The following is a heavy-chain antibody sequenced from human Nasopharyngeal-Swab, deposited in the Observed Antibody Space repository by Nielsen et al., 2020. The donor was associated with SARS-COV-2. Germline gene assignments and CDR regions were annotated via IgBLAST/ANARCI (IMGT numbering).Heavy chain of an antibody. CDR2: INEDAGEK. Sequence: GVLKISCAASGFSLSSFWMSWVRQAPGKGLEWVANINEDAGEKYYVDSVKGRFTIFRDNAKNSLYLQMNSLRVEDTAVYYCARDREVATRKKKFDYWGQGTLVTVSS. V-gene: IGHV3-7*01. J-gene: IGHJ4*02. D-gene: IGHD5-24*01. CDR3: ARDREVATRKKKFDY. CDR1: GFSLSSFW.